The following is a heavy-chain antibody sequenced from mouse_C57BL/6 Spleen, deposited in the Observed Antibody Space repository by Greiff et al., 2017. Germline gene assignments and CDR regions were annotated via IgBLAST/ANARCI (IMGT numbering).Heavy chain of an antibody. CDR1: GFTFSDYY. CDR3: ARQRANWESYYAMDH. V-gene: IGHV5-12*01. CDR2: ISNGGGST. Sequence: VMLVESGGGLVQPGGSLKLSCAASGFTFSDYYMYWVRQTPEKRLELVAYISNGGGSTYYPDTVKGRFTISRANAKNTLYLQMSRLKSEDTAMYYCARQRANWESYYAMDHWGQGTSVTVSS. J-gene: IGHJ4*01. D-gene: IGHD4-1*01.